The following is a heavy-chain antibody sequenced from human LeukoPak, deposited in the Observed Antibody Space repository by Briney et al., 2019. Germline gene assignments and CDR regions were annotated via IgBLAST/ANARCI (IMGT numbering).Heavy chain of an antibody. Sequence: PGGSLRLSCTASGFTFGDYAMSWVRQAPGKGLEWVGFIRSKAYGGTTEYAASVKGRFTISRDDFKSIAYLQMNSLKTEDTAVYYCTRALIVVVPLFDYWGQGTLVTVSS. J-gene: IGHJ4*02. CDR2: IRSKAYGGTT. D-gene: IGHD3-22*01. V-gene: IGHV3-49*04. CDR1: GFTFGDYA. CDR3: TRALIVVVPLFDY.